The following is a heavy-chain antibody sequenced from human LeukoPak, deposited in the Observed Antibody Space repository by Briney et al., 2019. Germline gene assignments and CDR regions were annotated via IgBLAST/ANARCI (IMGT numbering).Heavy chain of an antibody. Sequence: ASVTVSFKASGYTFTSYGISWVRQAPGQGREWMGWISAYNGNTNYAQKLQGRVTMTTDTSTSTAYMELRSLRSDDTAVYYCARERYSSSWSVINDWFDPWGQGTLVTVSS. CDR1: GYTFTSYG. D-gene: IGHD6-13*01. J-gene: IGHJ5*02. CDR3: ARERYSSSWSVINDWFDP. V-gene: IGHV1-18*01. CDR2: ISAYNGNT.